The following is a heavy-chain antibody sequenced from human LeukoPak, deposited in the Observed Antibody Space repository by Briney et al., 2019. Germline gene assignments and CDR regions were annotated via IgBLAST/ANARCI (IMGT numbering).Heavy chain of an antibody. J-gene: IGHJ4*02. CDR2: ISSSSGYI. CDR3: ARDGLYCSSTSCYFDF. V-gene: IGHV3-21*01. Sequence: GGFLRLSCAASGFTFSSYSMNWVRQAPGKGLEWVSVISSSSGYIYYADSVKGRFTISRDNAKNSLYLQMNSLRAEDTAVYYCARDGLYCSSTSCYFDFWGQGTLVTVSS. CDR1: GFTFSSYS. D-gene: IGHD2-2*01.